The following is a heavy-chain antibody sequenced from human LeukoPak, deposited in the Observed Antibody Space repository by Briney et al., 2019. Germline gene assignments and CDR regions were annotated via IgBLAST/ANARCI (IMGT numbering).Heavy chain of an antibody. Sequence: GGSLRLSCAASGFTFSSYSMNWVRQAPGKGLEWVSYISSSSSTIYYADSVKGRFTISRDNAKNSLYLQMNSLRAEDTAVYYCARDRVNYYGSGSSFIPLDYWGQGTLVTVSS. CDR3: ARDRVNYYGSGSSFIPLDY. V-gene: IGHV3-48*01. CDR2: ISSSSSTI. J-gene: IGHJ4*02. CDR1: GFTFSSYS. D-gene: IGHD3-10*01.